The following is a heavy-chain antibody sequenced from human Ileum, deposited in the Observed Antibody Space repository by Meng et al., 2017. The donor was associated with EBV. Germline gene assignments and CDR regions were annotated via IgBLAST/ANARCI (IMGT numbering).Heavy chain of an antibody. CDR1: GGSFSTHT. Sequence: QVQLVQSGAEVKKPGSSVKVACKTSGGSFSTHTFSWVRQAPGQGLEWTGGLIAVFDKTKAAPRFQDRVTFTADESTSTAYMELSSLTFDDTAVYFRARGRRNEPLFDYWGQGTLVTVSS. V-gene: IGHV1-69*13. CDR3: ARGRRNEPLFDY. J-gene: IGHJ4*02. CDR2: LIAVFDKT. D-gene: IGHD1-14*01.